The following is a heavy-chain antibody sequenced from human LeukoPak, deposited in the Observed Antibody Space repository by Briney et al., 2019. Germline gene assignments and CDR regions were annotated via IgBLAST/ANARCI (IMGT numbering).Heavy chain of an antibody. V-gene: IGHV6-1*01. CDR2: TYYRSKWYN. Sequence: SQTLSLTCAISGDSVSSNSAAWNWIRQSPSRGLEWLGRTYYRSKWYNDYAVSVKSRITINPDTSKNQFSLQLNSVTPEDTAVYYCPRVLLSSGWPQYYFDYWGQGTLVTVSS. J-gene: IGHJ4*02. CDR1: GDSVSSNSAA. D-gene: IGHD6-19*01. CDR3: PRVLLSSGWPQYYFDY.